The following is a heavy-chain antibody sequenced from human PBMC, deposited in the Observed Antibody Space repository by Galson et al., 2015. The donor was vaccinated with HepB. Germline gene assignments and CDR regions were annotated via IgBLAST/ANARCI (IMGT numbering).Heavy chain of an antibody. J-gene: IGHJ4*02. V-gene: IGHV3-23*01. CDR1: GFTFNNYA. CDR2: ITGGGDKT. Sequence: SLRLSCAASGFTFNNYALSWVRHAPGKGLEWVSAITGGGDKTYYGDSVKGRFTVSRDNSRNTLYLQMNSLRAEDTALYYCAKVPRNIITIVRGVIIAYFDSWGQGTLVTVSS. CDR3: AKVPRNIITIVRGVIIAYFDS. D-gene: IGHD3-10*01.